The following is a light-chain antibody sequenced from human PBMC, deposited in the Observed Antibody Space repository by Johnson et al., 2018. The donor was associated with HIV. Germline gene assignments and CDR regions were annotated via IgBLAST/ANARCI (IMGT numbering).Light chain of an antibody. CDR2: DTY. V-gene: IGLV1-51*01. CDR3: GTWASRLNAYV. J-gene: IGLJ1*01. Sequence: QSVLTQPPSVSAAPGQKVTISCSGSSSNIGNNYVSWYQQLPGTAPKLLIYDTYKRLFEIPARFSGSKSGTSATLGITGLQPGDEADYYCGTWASRLNAYVFGAGTKVTVL. CDR1: SSNIGNNY.